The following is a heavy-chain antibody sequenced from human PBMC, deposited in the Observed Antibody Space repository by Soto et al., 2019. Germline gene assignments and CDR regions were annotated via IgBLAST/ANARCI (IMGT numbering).Heavy chain of an antibody. CDR3: ARDGSTSWYSYDYHGMDV. D-gene: IGHD6-13*01. J-gene: IGHJ6*02. CDR1: GFTFRTYW. Sequence: EVQLVESGGGLVQPGGSLRLSCAASGFTFRTYWLSWVRQVPGKGLEWVANINQDGSEKNYMDSVKGRFTISRDNAKNSLYLPMSSLRAEDTALYYCARDGSTSWYSYDYHGMDVWGQGTTVTVSS. V-gene: IGHV3-7*05. CDR2: INQDGSEK.